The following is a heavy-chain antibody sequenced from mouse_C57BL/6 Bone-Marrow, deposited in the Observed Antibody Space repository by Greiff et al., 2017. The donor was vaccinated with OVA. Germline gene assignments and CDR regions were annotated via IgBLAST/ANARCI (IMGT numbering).Heavy chain of an antibody. CDR3: ARDGDYYGSRFAY. D-gene: IGHD1-1*01. CDR1: GFTFSDFY. CDR2: SRNKANDYTT. J-gene: IGHJ3*01. V-gene: IGHV7-1*01. Sequence: EVKLVESGGGLVQSGRSLRLSCATSGFTFSDFYMEWVRQAPGKGLEWIAASRNKANDYTTEYSASVKGRFIVSRDTSQSILYLQMNALRAEDTAIYYCARDGDYYGSRFAYWGQGTLVTVSA.